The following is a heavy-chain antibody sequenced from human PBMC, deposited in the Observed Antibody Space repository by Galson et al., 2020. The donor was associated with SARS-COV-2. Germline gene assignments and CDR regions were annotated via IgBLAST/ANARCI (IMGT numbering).Heavy chain of an antibody. Sequence: GESLKISCKGFGYSFTTSWIAWVRKMPGKGLEWMGIIYPRDSDTIYSPSFQGQVTISADNSISTAYLQWSGLQASDTAIYYCARHTEGPGSQCDSWGQGTLVNVSA. CDR3: ARHTEGPGSQCDS. CDR1: GYSFTTSW. V-gene: IGHV5-51*01. J-gene: IGHJ4*02. D-gene: IGHD1-26*01. CDR2: IYPRDSDT.